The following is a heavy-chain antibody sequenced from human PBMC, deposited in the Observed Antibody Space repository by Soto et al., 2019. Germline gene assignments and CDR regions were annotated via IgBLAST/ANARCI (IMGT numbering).Heavy chain of an antibody. V-gene: IGHV3-53*01. Sequence: EVQLVESGGGLIQPGGSLRLSCAASGFTVSSNYMSWVRQAPGKGLEWVSVIYSGGSTYYADSVKGRFTISRDNSKNTLYLQMNSLRAEDTAVYYCASSIGTIFGVVAEGMDVWGQGTTVTVSS. CDR3: ASSIGTIFGVVAEGMDV. CDR2: IYSGGST. J-gene: IGHJ6*02. CDR1: GFTVSSNY. D-gene: IGHD3-3*01.